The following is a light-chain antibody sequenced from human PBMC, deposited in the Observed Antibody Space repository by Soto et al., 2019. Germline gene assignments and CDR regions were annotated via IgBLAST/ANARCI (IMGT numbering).Light chain of an antibody. CDR2: GAS. CDR3: QHYGTSWT. J-gene: IGKJ1*01. Sequence: EIVLTQSPGTLSLSPGERATLSCRASQSVSSSYLAWYQQKPGQAPRLLIYGASSRATGIPDRFIGSGSGTDFTLTISRLEPEDFAVYYWQHYGTSWTFGQGTKVEIK. CDR1: QSVSSSY. V-gene: IGKV3-20*01.